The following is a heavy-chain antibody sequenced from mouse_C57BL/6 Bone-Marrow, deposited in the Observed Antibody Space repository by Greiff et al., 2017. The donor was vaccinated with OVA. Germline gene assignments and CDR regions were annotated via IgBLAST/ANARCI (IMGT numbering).Heavy chain of an antibody. V-gene: IGHV2-5*01. CDR2: IWRGGST. J-gene: IGHJ4*01. CDR1: GFSLTSYG. D-gene: IGHD1-1*01. Sequence: QVQLQQSGPGLVQPSQSLSITCTVSGFSLTSYGVHWVRQSPGKGLEWLGVIWRGGSTDSNAAFMSRLSIPKDNSKSQVFFKMNSLQADDTAIYYCAIHLLLRSRGDYYAMDYWGQGTSVTVSS. CDR3: AIHLLLRSRGDYYAMDY.